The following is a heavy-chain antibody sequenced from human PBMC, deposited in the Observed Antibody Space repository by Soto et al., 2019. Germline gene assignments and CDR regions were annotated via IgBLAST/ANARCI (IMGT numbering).Heavy chain of an antibody. CDR2: ISGSSGTI. J-gene: IGHJ6*02. V-gene: IGHV3-23*01. CDR3: AKDPAAIHV. CDR1: GFTFSTYS. Sequence: GGSLRLSCAASGFTFSTYSMNWVRQAPGKGLEWVSYISGSSGTIYYTDSVKGRFTVSRDNSKNTLYLQMNSLRAEDTAVYYCAKDPAAIHVRGQGTTVTVSS. D-gene: IGHD6-25*01.